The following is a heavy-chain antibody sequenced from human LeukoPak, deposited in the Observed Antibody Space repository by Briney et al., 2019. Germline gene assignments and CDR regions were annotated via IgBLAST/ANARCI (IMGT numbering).Heavy chain of an antibody. CDR2: IYYSGST. CDR1: GGSISSSSYY. J-gene: IGHJ5*02. CDR3: ARDKTYYYDSSGYYRRNWFDP. V-gene: IGHV4-39*07. Sequence: SETLSLTCTVSGGSISSSSYYWGWIRQPPGKGLEWIGSIYYSGSTYYNPSLKSRVTISVDTSKNQFSLKLSSVTAADTAVYYCARDKTYYYDSSGYYRRNWFDPWGQGTLVTVSS. D-gene: IGHD3-22*01.